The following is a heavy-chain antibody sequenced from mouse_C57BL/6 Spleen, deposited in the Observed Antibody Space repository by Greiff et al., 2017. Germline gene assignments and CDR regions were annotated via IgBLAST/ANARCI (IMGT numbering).Heavy chain of an antibody. D-gene: IGHD4-1*01. CDR1: GFTFSDYY. CDR3: ARETGTNFDY. J-gene: IGHJ2*01. CDR2: INYDGSST. V-gene: IGHV5-16*01. Sequence: EVQRVESEGGLVQPGSSMKLSCTASGFTFSDYYMAWVRQVPEKGLEWVANINYDGSSTYYLDSLQSRFIISRDNAKNILYLQMSSLKSEDTATYYCARETGTNFDYWGQGTTLTVSS.